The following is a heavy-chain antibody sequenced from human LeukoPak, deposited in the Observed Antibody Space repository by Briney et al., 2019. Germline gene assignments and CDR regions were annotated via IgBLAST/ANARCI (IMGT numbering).Heavy chain of an antibody. CDR2: INGAGSIT. CDR3: ARGKGQQLGTYYYYGMDV. Sequence: GGSLRLSCAASGFTFSSFWMHWVRQAPGEGLVWVSRINGAGSITTYADSVKGRFTISRDNAKNTLYLQMNSLRAEDTAVYYCARGKGQQLGTYYYYGMDVWGQGTTVTVSS. D-gene: IGHD6-6*01. J-gene: IGHJ6*02. CDR1: GFTFSSFW. V-gene: IGHV3-74*01.